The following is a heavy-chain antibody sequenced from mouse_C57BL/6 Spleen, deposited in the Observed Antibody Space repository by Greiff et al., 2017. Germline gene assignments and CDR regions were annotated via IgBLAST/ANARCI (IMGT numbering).Heavy chain of an antibody. CDR3: ARSTTVEYFDV. J-gene: IGHJ1*03. D-gene: IGHD1-1*01. Sequence: EVQLQQSGPVLVKPGASVKMSCKASGYTFTDYYMNWVKQSPGKSLEWIGVINPYNGGTSYNQKFKGKATLTVDKSSSPAYMELNSLTSEDSAVYYCARSTTVEYFDVWGTGATVTVSS. CDR2: INPYNGGT. V-gene: IGHV1-19*01. CDR1: GYTFTDYY.